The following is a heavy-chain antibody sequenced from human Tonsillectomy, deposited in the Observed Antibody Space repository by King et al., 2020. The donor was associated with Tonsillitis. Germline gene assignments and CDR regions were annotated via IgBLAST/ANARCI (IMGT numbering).Heavy chain of an antibody. CDR2: ISGSGGGT. Sequence: VQLVESGRYLVQPGGSLRLSCAASGFTFSTYAMSWVRQAPGKGLEWVSGISGSGGGTYYADSVKGRFTISRDNSKNTRYLQMNSLRADDTAVYYCAKDLIGLPEYYFDYWGQGTLVTVSS. CDR1: GFTFSTYA. V-gene: IGHV3-23*04. J-gene: IGHJ4*02. CDR3: AKDLIGLPEYYFDY.